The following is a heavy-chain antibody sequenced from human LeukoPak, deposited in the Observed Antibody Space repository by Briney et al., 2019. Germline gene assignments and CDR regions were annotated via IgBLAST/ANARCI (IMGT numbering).Heavy chain of an antibody. Sequence: GASVKVSCKASGYTFTGYYMHWVRQAPGQGLEWMGWINPNSGGTNYAQKFQGRVTMTRDTSISTAYMELSRLRSNDTAVYYCARAVSSTSSYGMDVWGQGTTVTVSS. CDR1: GYTFTGYY. D-gene: IGHD2-2*01. J-gene: IGHJ6*02. V-gene: IGHV1-2*02. CDR2: INPNSGGT. CDR3: ARAVSSTSSYGMDV.